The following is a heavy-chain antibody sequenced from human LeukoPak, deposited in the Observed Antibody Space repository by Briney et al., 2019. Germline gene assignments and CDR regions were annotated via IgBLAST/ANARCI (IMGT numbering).Heavy chain of an antibody. J-gene: IGHJ3*02. Sequence: SETLSLTCTVSGSSISSDYYWGWILQPPGKRLQWMGSISHSGVTYYNTSLISRVTTSVETSKNKFSLLLSSVTAAATAVEYCAREDYDYVWGDYRTDDAFDMWGQAIMVIVSS. D-gene: IGHD3-16*01. V-gene: IGHV4-38-2*02. CDR2: ISHSGVT. CDR1: GSSISSDYY. CDR3: AREDYDYVWGDYRTDDAFDM.